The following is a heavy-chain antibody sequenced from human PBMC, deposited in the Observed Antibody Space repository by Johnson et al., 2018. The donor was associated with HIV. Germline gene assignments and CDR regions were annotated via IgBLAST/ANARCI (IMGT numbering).Heavy chain of an antibody. J-gene: IGHJ3*02. CDR2: LYSGGSP. CDR1: GFTFTNAW. Sequence: EVQLLESGGGLVQPGGSLRLSCAASGFTFTNAWMSWVRQAPGKGLEWVSVLYSGGSPYYADSVTGRFTISRDNSKNTRYLQMNSLRAEDTAVYYCATGHSSGWYRDAFDIWGQGTMVTVSS. V-gene: IGHV3-66*01. D-gene: IGHD6-19*01. CDR3: ATGHSSGWYRDAFDI.